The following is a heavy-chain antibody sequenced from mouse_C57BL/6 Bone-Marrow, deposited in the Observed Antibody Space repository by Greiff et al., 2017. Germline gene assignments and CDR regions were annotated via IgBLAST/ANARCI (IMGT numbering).Heavy chain of an antibody. V-gene: IGHV1-69*01. CDR2: IDPSDSYT. D-gene: IGHD2-2*01. CDR3: ARVTLGYEGFAY. J-gene: IGHJ3*01. Sequence: QVQLQQPGAELVMPGASVKLSCKASGYTFTSYWMHWVKQRPGQGLEWIGEIDPSDSYTNYNQKFKGKSTLTVDKSSSTAYMQLSSLTSEDSAVYYCARVTLGYEGFAYWGQGTLVTVSA. CDR1: GYTFTSYW.